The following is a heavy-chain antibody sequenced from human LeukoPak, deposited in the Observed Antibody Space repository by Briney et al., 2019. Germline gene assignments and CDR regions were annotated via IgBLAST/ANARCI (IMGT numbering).Heavy chain of an antibody. V-gene: IGHV3-21*01. D-gene: IGHD2-2*01. CDR2: ISSSTSYI. CDR3: ARERGVTYYSSTKCYSHWFDP. Sequence: GGTLRLSCAASGFTFSSYGMNWVRQAPGKGLEWVSSISSSTSYIYYADSVKGRFTISRDNAKNSLYLQMNSLRAEDTAVYYCARERGVTYYSSTKCYSHWFDPWGQGTLVTVSS. J-gene: IGHJ5*02. CDR1: GFTFSSYG.